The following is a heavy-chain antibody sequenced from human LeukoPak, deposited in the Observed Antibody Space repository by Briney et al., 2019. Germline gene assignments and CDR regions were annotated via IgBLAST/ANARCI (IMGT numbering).Heavy chain of an antibody. CDR3: ARADRVRRGETFDY. J-gene: IGHJ4*02. Sequence: ASVKVSCKASGYNFTNYGISWVRQAPGQGLEWMGWISLYYGNTNYAQKFQGRVNVTTDTSTSTAYMELRSLRSDDAAVYYCARADRVRRGETFDYWGQGTLVTVSS. CDR1: GYNFTNYG. V-gene: IGHV1-18*01. CDR2: ISLYYGNT. D-gene: IGHD3-10*01.